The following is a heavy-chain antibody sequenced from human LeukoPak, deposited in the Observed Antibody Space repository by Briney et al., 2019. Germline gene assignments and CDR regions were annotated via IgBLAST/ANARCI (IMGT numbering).Heavy chain of an antibody. Sequence: ESGPTLVKPTQTLTLTCTFSGFSLSTSGEGVGWIRQPPGKALEWLALIYWDDDKRYSPSLNSRLTITKDTSKNQVVLTMTNMDPVDTATYYCAHSFMGTAYSSGWSSWGQGTLVTVSS. CDR3: AHSFMGTAYSSGWSS. J-gene: IGHJ5*02. CDR2: IYWDDDK. D-gene: IGHD6-19*01. CDR1: GFSLSTSGEG. V-gene: IGHV2-5*02.